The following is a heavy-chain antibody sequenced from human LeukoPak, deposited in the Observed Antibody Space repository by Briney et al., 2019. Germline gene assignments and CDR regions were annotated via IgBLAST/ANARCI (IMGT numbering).Heavy chain of an antibody. J-gene: IGHJ5*02. V-gene: IGHV4-34*01. Sequence: PSETLSLTCAVYGGSFSGYYWSWIRQPPGKGLEWIGEVNHSGSTNYNPSLKSRVTISVDTSKNQFSLKLSSVTAADTAVYYCARDYYGDYMAYWFDPWGQGTLVTVSS. CDR3: ARDYYGDYMAYWFDP. CDR1: GGSFSGYY. CDR2: VNHSGST. D-gene: IGHD4-17*01.